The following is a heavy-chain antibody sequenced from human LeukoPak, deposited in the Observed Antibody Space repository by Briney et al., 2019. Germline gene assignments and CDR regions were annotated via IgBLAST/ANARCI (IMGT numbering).Heavy chain of an antibody. V-gene: IGHV3-7*01. Sequence: GGSLRLSCAASGFTLSSYWMSWVRQAPGKGLEWVANIKQDGSEKDYVDSVKGRFTISRDNAKNSLYLQMNSLRAEDTAVYYCARVRGGYCSSTSCSHGMDYWGQGTLVTVSS. CDR1: GFTLSSYW. D-gene: IGHD2-2*01. CDR3: ARVRGGYCSSTSCSHGMDY. CDR2: IKQDGSEK. J-gene: IGHJ4*02.